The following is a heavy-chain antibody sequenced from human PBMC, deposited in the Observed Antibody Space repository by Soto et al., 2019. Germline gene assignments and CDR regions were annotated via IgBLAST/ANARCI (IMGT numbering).Heavy chain of an antibody. J-gene: IGHJ4*02. CDR1: GFTFSSYG. D-gene: IGHD3-10*01. CDR3: AKDRSMDYYGSGSYYNAFDY. V-gene: IGHV3-30*18. Sequence: QVQLVESGGGVVQPGRSLRLSCAASGFTFSSYGMHWVRQAPGKGLEWVAVISYDGSNKYYADSVKGRFTISRDNSKNTLYLQMNSLRAEDTAVYYCAKDRSMDYYGSGSYYNAFDYWGQGTPVTVSS. CDR2: ISYDGSNK.